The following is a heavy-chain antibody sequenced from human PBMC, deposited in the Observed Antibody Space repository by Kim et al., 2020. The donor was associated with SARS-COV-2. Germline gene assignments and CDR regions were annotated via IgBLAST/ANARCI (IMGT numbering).Heavy chain of an antibody. CDR3: ASIAAAGTADYYYYGMDV. D-gene: IGHD6-13*01. V-gene: IGHV3-11*06. J-gene: IGHJ6*02. Sequence: KGRFTISRDNAKNSLYLQMNSLRAEDTAVYYCASIAAAGTADYYYYGMDVWGQGTTVTVSS.